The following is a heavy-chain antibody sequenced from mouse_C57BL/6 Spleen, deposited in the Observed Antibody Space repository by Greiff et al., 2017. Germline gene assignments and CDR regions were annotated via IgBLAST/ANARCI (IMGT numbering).Heavy chain of an antibody. V-gene: IGHV5-15*01. Sequence: EVQLVESGGGLVQPGGSLKLSCAASGFTFSDYGMAWVRQAPRKGPEWVAFISNLAYSIYYADTVTGRFTISRENAKNTLYMAMSSLRSEDTAMYYCARRHYGGAMDYWGQGTSVTVSS. D-gene: IGHD1-2*01. CDR1: GFTFSDYG. J-gene: IGHJ4*01. CDR3: ARRHYGGAMDY. CDR2: ISNLAYSI.